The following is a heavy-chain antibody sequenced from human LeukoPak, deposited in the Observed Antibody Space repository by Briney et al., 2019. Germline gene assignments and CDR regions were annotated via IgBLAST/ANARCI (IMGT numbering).Heavy chain of an antibody. CDR1: GGSISSGGYY. D-gene: IGHD2-15*01. CDR3: ASRCPSYCTGGSCYSCDY. J-gene: IGHJ4*02. CDR2: IYYSGST. V-gene: IGHV4-31*03. Sequence: SQTLSLTCSVSGGSISSGGYYWGWIRQHPGKGLEWLGNIYYSGSTYYNPSLKSRVTISVDTSENQFSLKLTSVTAADTAVYYCASRCPSYCTGGSCYSCDYWGRGTLVTVSS.